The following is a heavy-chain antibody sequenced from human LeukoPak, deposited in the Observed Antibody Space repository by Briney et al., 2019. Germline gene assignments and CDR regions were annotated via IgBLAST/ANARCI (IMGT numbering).Heavy chain of an antibody. CDR3: AGGWGGHGRSWGALDF. V-gene: IGHV3-13*01. CDR1: GFNFKNYD. Sequence: GGSLRLSCAASGFNFKNYDFHWVRQVAGKRLEWVAGIGTVADTFYPDSVMGRFTISRENAKNSFYLQMNSLRAGDTAVYYCAGGWGGHGRSWGALDFWGQGILVTVSS. J-gene: IGHJ4*02. CDR2: IGTVADT. D-gene: IGHD3-16*01.